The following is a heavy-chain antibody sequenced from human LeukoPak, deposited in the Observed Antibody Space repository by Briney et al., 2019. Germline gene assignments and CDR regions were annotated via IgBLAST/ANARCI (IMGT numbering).Heavy chain of an antibody. CDR3: ARVRRYYSSGRDV. CDR2: IKQDGSEK. CDR1: GFTFSSYW. J-gene: IGHJ6*04. Sequence: GGSLRLSCAASGFTFSSYWMSWVRQAPGKGLGWVANIKQDGSEKYYVDSVKGRFTISRDNAKNSLYLQMNSLRAEDTAVYYCARVRRYYSSGRDVWGKGTTVTVSS. D-gene: IGHD3-10*01. V-gene: IGHV3-7*01.